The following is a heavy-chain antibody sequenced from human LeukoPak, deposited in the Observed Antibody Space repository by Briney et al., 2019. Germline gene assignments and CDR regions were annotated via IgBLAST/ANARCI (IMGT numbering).Heavy chain of an antibody. CDR3: ATLTTPGWFNP. J-gene: IGHJ5*02. Sequence: SETLSLTCTVSGGSVSSGPYSWTWIRQPVGKGLEWIGRIYTSGSTRYNPSLKSRVSISLDTSKNQFSLKLTSVTAADTAVYYCATLTTPGWFNPWGQGTLVTVSS. CDR1: GGSVSSGPYS. D-gene: IGHD1-1*01. V-gene: IGHV4-61*02. CDR2: IYTSGST.